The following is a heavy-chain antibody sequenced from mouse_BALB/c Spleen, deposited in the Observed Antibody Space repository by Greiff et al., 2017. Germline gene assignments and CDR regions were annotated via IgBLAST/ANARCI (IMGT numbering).Heavy chain of an antibody. D-gene: IGHD2-1*01. CDR2: INPYNDGT. Sequence: EVKLQESGPELVKPGASVKMSCKASGYTFTSYVMHWVKQKPGQGLEWIGYINPYNDGTKYNEKFKGKATLTSDKSSSTAYMELSSLTSEDSAVYYCAREDYGNYDYAMDYWGQGTSVTVSS. CDR1: GYTFTSYV. V-gene: IGHV1-14*01. CDR3: AREDYGNYDYAMDY. J-gene: IGHJ4*01.